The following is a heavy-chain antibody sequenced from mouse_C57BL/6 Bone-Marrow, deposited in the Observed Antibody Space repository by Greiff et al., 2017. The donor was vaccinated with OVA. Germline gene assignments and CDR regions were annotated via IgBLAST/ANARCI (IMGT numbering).Heavy chain of an antibody. CDR1: GIDFSRYW. J-gene: IGHJ1*03. V-gene: IGHV4-1*01. CDR2: INPDSSTI. D-gene: IGHD1-1*01. Sequence: AAAGIDFSRYWMSWVRRAPGKGLEWIGEINPDSSTINYAPSLKDKFIISRDNAKNTLYLQMSKVRSEDTALYYCARQVYGSSYVIYWYFDVWGTGTTVTVSS. CDR3: ARQVYGSSYVIYWYFDV.